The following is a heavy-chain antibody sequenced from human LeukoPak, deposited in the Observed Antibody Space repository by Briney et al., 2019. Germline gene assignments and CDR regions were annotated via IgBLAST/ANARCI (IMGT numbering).Heavy chain of an antibody. CDR3: AREAVEMGRTFDY. Sequence: SETLSLTCTVSNGAMSTYYWNWIRQPPGKGLEWIGYIYYSGSTNYNPSLKSRVTISVDTSKNQFSLKLSSVTAADTAVYYCAREAVEMGRTFDYWGQGTLVTVSS. CDR1: NGAMSTYY. D-gene: IGHD5-24*01. J-gene: IGHJ4*02. CDR2: IYYSGST. V-gene: IGHV4-59*01.